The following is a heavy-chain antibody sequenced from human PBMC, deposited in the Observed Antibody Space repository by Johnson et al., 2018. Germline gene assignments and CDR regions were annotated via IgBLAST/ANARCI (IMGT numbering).Heavy chain of an antibody. V-gene: IGHV3-7*01. CDR1: GFALMTYW. Sequence: VQLVESGGGLVQPGGSLRLSCEASGFALMTYWMSWVRQAPGRGLEWVANIKQDDSEKNYVDSVKGRFTIYRDNAKNSLYLQRNSLRAEDTAVYCGVRGRRWQQLDVRYCQHWGQGTLVTGSS. J-gene: IGHJ1*01. CDR3: VRGRRWQQLDVRYCQH. CDR2: IKQDDSEK. D-gene: IGHD6-13*01.